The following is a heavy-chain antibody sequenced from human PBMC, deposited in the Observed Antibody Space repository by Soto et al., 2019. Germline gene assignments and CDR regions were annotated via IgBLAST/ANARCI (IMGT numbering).Heavy chain of an antibody. J-gene: IGHJ4*02. Sequence: EVQLVESGGGLVQPGGSLRLSCAASGFTFSRDWMHWVRQSPGKGLVWVSRIKGDGTITNYADSVKGRFTTSRDNAKNTVYLHLNSLKTVKTAVYYCARGGLGNYYNDYWGQGTIVTVVS. CDR1: GFTFSRDW. V-gene: IGHV3-74*01. CDR2: IKGDGTIT. CDR3: ARGGLGNYYNDY. D-gene: IGHD3-10*01.